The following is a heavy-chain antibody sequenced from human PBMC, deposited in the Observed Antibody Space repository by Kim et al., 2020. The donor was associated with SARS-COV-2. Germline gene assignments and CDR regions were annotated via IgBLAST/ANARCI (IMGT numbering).Heavy chain of an antibody. CDR3: AKDLLSHHFDSSGYYVFES. CDR2: ISASGGDT. J-gene: IGHJ4*02. D-gene: IGHD3-22*01. V-gene: IGHV3-23*01. Sequence: GGSLRLSCAVSGFTFTSYAITWVRQAPGRGLEWVSSISASGGDTYYADSVQGRFTISRDISKNTVYLQMNDLRAEDTAVYYCAKDLLSHHFDSSGYYVFESWGQGTLVTVSS. CDR1: GFTFTSYA.